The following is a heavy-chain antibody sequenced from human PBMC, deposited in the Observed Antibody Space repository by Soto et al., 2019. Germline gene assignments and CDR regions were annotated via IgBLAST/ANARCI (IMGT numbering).Heavy chain of an antibody. J-gene: IGHJ5*02. V-gene: IGHV4-59*01. CDR2: IYYSGGT. CDR1: GGSISSYY. CDR3: ARGRPGGWFDP. Sequence: PSETLSLTCTVSGGSISSYYWSWIRQPPGKGLEWIGYIYYSGGTNYNPSLKSRVTISVDTSKNQFSLKLSSVTAADTAVYYCARGRPGGWFDPWGQGTLVTVSS.